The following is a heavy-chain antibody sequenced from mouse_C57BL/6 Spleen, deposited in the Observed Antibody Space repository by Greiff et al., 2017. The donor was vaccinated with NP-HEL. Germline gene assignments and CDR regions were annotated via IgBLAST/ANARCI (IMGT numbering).Heavy chain of an antibody. CDR2: INPSTGGT. J-gene: IGHJ2*01. CDR1: GYSFTGYY. Sequence: VQLKQSGPELVKPGASVKISCKASGYSFTGYYMNWVKQSPEKSLEWIGEINPSTGGTTYNQKFKAKATLTVDKSSSTAYMQLKSLTSEDSAVYYCAREGGTWDYWGQGTTLTVSS. CDR3: AREGGTWDY. V-gene: IGHV1-42*01. D-gene: IGHD3-3*01.